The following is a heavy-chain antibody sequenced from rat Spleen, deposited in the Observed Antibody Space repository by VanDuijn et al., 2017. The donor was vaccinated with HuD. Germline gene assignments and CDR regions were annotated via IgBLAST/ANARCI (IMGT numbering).Heavy chain of an antibody. Sequence: EVQLVESDGGLVQPGRSLKLSCAASGFTFSDYGMAWVRQAPTKGLEWVATISYDGSSTYYRDSVKGRFTISRDNAKSTLYVQMDSLRSEDTATYYCTTENYWFAYWGQGTLVTVSS. V-gene: IGHV5-29*01. D-gene: IGHD1-10*01. CDR3: TTENYWFAY. CDR2: ISYDGSST. CDR1: GFTFSDYG. J-gene: IGHJ3*01.